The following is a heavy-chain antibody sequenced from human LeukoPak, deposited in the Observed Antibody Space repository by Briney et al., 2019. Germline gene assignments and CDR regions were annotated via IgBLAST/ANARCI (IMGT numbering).Heavy chain of an antibody. D-gene: IGHD1-26*01. J-gene: IGHJ4*02. CDR3: GRATGNIAGAYFDY. V-gene: IGHV3-23*01. CDR2: ISGSGGTT. CDR1: GFTFSSYA. Sequence: GRSLRLSCAASGFTFSSYAMSWVRQAPGKGLEWVSAISGSGGTTYYADSVKGRFTISRDNSKNTFYLQMNSLRAEDTAVYYCGRATGNIAGAYFDYWGQGALVTVSS.